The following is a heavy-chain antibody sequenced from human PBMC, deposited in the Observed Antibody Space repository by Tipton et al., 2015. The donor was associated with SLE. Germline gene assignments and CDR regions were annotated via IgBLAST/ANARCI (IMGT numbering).Heavy chain of an antibody. CDR1: GGSISSYY. V-gene: IGHV4-59*12. J-gene: IGHJ4*02. D-gene: IGHD1-26*01. CDR2: IYYSGST. Sequence: TLSLTYTVSGGSISSYYWSWIRQPPGKGLEWIGYIYYSGSTNYNPSLKSRVTISVDTSKNQFSLKLSSVTAADTAVYYCAGMSYPREGYFDYWGQGTLVTVSS. CDR3: AGMSYPREGYFDY.